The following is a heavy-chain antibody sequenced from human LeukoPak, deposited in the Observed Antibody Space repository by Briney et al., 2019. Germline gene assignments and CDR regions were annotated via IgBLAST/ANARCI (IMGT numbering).Heavy chain of an antibody. Sequence: GGSLRLSCAASGFTFSSYWMHWVRQAPGKGLEWVSSISSSSSYIYYADSVKGRFTISRDNAKNSLYLQMNSLRAEDTAVYYCARGMNYYDSSPSPHSWGQGTLVTVSS. D-gene: IGHD3-22*01. CDR2: ISSSSSYI. CDR1: GFTFSSYW. V-gene: IGHV3-21*01. J-gene: IGHJ5*02. CDR3: ARGMNYYDSSPSPHS.